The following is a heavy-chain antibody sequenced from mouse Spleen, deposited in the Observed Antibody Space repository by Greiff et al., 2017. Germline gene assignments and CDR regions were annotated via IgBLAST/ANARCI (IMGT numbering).Heavy chain of an antibody. J-gene: IGHJ4*01. D-gene: IGHD2-1*01. CDR1: GFTFSDYY. V-gene: IGHV5-12*02. CDR2: ISNGGGST. CDR3: ASYGNYGAMDY. Sequence: VHLVESGGGLVQPGGSLKLSCATSGFTFSDYYMYWVRQTPEKRLEWVAYISNGGGSTYYPDTVKGRFTISRDNAKNTLYLQMSRLKSEDTSMYYCASYGNYGAMDYWGQGTSVTVSS.